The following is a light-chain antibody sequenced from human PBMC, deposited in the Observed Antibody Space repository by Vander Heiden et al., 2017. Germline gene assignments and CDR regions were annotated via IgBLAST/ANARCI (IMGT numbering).Light chain of an antibody. CDR1: QDISNY. CDR3: QQYDNFPFS. J-gene: IGKJ3*01. CDR2: DAS. Sequence: DIQMTQSPSSLSASVGDRVSITCQASQDISNYLNWYQQKPVKAPKLLIYDASNLETGVPSRFSGSGSGTDFTFTISSLQPEDIATYYCQQYDNFPFSFGYWTNADI. V-gene: IGKV1-33*01.